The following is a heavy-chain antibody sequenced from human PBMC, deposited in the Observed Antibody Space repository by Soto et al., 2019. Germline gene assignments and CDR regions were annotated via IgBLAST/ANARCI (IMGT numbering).Heavy chain of an antibody. J-gene: IGHJ6*02. CDR3: ARHYDFWSAYKYYYYGMDV. CDR2: IHYGGNT. D-gene: IGHD3-3*01. V-gene: IGHV4-39*01. CDR1: GGSITSSDYY. Sequence: QLQLQESGPGLVKPSQTLSLTCSVSGGSITSSDYYWGWIRQPPGKGLEWIGSIHYGGNTYYNPSLRGRVTISVDTSKNQFSLKLSSVTAADTAVYYCARHYDFWSAYKYYYYGMDVWGQGTTVTVSS.